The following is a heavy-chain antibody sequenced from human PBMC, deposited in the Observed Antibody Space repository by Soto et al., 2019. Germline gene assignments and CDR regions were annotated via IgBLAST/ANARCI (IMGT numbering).Heavy chain of an antibody. CDR2: IIPIFGTA. CDR3: ARGPINKIFGVVIIGDYYYGMDV. V-gene: IGHV1-69*13. J-gene: IGHJ6*02. D-gene: IGHD3-3*01. CDR1: GGTFSSYA. Sequence: GASVKVSCKASGGTFSSYAISWVRQAPGQGLEWMGGIIPIFGTANYAQKFQGRVTITADESTSTAYMELSSLRSEDTAVYYCARGPINKIFGVVIIGDYYYGMDVWGQGTTVTVSS.